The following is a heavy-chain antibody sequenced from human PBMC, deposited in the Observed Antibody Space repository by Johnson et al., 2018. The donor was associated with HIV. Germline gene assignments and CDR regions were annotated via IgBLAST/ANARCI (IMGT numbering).Heavy chain of an antibody. CDR1: GFTFSSYA. CDR2: ISYDGSNK. J-gene: IGHJ3*02. CDR3: TTRTWLDAFDI. V-gene: IGHV3-30*04. D-gene: IGHD5-24*01. Sequence: QMQLVESGGGVVQPGRSLRLSCAASGFTFSSYAMHWVRQAPGKGLEWVAVISYDGSNKYYADSVKGRFTISRDNSKNTLYLQMNSLKTEDTAVYYCTTRTWLDAFDIWGQGTMVTVSS.